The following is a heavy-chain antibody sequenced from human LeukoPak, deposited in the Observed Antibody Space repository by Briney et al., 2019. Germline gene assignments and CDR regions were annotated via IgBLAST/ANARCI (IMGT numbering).Heavy chain of an antibody. V-gene: IGHV3-30*18. CDR2: ISYDGSNK. D-gene: IGHD2-2*01. CDR3: AKGVVPAARFCYFDY. J-gene: IGHJ4*02. CDR1: GFTFSSYG. Sequence: PGGSLRLSCAASGFTFSSYGMHWVRQAPGKGLGWVAVISYDGSNKYYADSVKGRFTISRDNSKNTLYLQMNSLRAEDTAVCYCAKGVVPAARFCYFDYWGQGTLVTVSS.